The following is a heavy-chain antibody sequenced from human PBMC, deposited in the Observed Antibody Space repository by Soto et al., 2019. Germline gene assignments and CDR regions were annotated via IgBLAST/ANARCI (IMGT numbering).Heavy chain of an antibody. CDR1: GGSIRGFY. CDR2: RYYSGST. D-gene: IGHD3-10*01. Sequence: PSETLSLTCTVSGGSIRGFYWSWIRQPPGKGLEWIAYRYYSGSTNYNPSLKSRATISVDSSKNQFSLRLTPVTAADTALYFCVRGAYGQPFFFDSWGQGILVTVSS. CDR3: VRGAYGQPFFFDS. V-gene: IGHV4-59*01. J-gene: IGHJ4*02.